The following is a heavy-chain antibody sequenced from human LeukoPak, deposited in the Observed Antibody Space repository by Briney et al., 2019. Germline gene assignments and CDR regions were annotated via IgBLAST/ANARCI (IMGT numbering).Heavy chain of an antibody. CDR1: YTFTGYY. CDR3: AAFRELINDY. D-gene: IGHD3-10*01. V-gene: IGHV1-2*02. J-gene: IGHJ4*02. CDR2: INPNSGGT. Sequence: YTFTGYYMHWVRQAPGXGLEWMGWINPNSGGTNYAQKFQGRVTMTRDTSISTAYMELSRLRSDDTAVYYCAAFRELINDYWGQGTLVTVSS.